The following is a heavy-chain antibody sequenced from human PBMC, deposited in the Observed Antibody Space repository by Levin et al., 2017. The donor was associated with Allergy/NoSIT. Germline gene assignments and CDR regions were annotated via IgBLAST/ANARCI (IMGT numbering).Heavy chain of an antibody. V-gene: IGHV3-23*01. D-gene: IGHD3-22*01. Sequence: LSLTCAASGFTFSSSAMSWVRQAPGKGLEWVSSISGSGGSPYYADSVKGRFTISRDYFKNTLYLQMNSLRDEDTAVYYCAKDTDSSGYYNAFDIWGQGTMVTVSS. J-gene: IGHJ3*02. CDR3: AKDTDSSGYYNAFDI. CDR1: GFTFSSSA. CDR2: ISGSGGSP.